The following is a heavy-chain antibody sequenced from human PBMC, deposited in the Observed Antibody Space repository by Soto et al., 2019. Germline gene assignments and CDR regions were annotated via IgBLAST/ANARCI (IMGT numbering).Heavy chain of an antibody. CDR3: ARARSSSWYFDY. Sequence: QVQLQESGPGLVKPSQTLSLTCTVSGGSISSGGYYWSWIRQHPGKGLEWIGYIYYSGSTYYNPSPESRGTIPVNTSKNQFSRKLSSVTAADTAVYYCARARSSSWYFDYWCQGTLVTVSS. J-gene: IGHJ4*02. D-gene: IGHD6-13*01. CDR1: GGSISSGGYY. V-gene: IGHV4-31*03. CDR2: IYYSGST.